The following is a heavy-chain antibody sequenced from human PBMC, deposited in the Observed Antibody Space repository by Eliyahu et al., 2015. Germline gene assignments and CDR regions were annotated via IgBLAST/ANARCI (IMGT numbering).Heavy chain of an antibody. D-gene: IGHD6-19*01. J-gene: IGHJ4*02. Sequence: QITVKEPGPTLVKPTQTLTLTCTFXGFSVSTXGXGVGWIRQSPGKALEXLALIYWDDDSRYSPSLKSRLTITKDTSKNQVVLTMTNMDPVDTATYYCAHGKQWLGKYYFDYWGQGTLVTVSS. CDR1: GFSVSTXGXG. V-gene: IGHV2-5*02. CDR2: IYWDDDS. CDR3: AHGKQWLGKYYFDY.